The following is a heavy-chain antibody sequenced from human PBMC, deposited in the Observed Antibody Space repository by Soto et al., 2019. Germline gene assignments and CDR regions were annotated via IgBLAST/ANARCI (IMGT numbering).Heavy chain of an antibody. J-gene: IGHJ6*02. CDR3: AREVVRGVMEAYYYGMDV. Sequence: SETQSLTYTVSGVSISSYYWSWIRKPAGKGLEWIGRIYTSGSTNYNPSLKSRVTMSVDTSKNQFSLKLSSVTAADTAVYYCAREVVRGVMEAYYYGMDVWGQGTTVTVSS. V-gene: IGHV4-4*07. D-gene: IGHD3-10*01. CDR1: GVSISSYY. CDR2: IYTSGST.